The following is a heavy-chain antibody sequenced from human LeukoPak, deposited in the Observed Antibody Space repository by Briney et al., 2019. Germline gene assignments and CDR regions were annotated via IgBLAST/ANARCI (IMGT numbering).Heavy chain of an antibody. CDR2: IHYDGRA. CDR3: AREVITPGDSDGFDL. V-gene: IGHV4-30-4*08. D-gene: IGHD2-2*01. CDR1: GGSISSANHF. Sequence: SATLSLTCTVSGGSISSANHFWSWVRQSPGEGLEWIGYIHYDGRAHYNPSLKSRVSMSLDMSKNQFSLSLSSVTAADTAIYYCAREVITPGDSDGFDLWGQGTMVSVSS. J-gene: IGHJ3*01.